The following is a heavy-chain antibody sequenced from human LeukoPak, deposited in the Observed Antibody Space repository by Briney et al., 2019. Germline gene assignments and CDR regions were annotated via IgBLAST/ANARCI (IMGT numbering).Heavy chain of an antibody. CDR3: ALAGFGELFPDFDY. J-gene: IGHJ4*02. CDR1: GFTFNTYW. D-gene: IGHD3-10*01. Sequence: GGSLRHSCAASGFTFNTYWMGWVRQAPGKGLEWVSSISSSSSYIYYADSVKGRFTISRDNAKNSLYLQMNSLRAEDTAVYYCALAGFGELFPDFDYWGQGTLVTVSS. V-gene: IGHV3-21*01. CDR2: ISSSSSYI.